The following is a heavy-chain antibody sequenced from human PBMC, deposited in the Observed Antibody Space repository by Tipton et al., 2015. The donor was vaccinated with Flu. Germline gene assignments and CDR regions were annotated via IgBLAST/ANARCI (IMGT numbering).Heavy chain of an antibody. J-gene: IGHJ4*02. CDR3: ARALRTGRFLTH. CDR1: GGSLDVYP. D-gene: IGHD3-3*01. CDR2: ITNDGTT. V-gene: IGHV4-34*01. Sequence: TLSLTCAVSGGSLDVYPLNWIRQSPGKGLEWVGEITNDGTTNYNPSLKSRVSISVDTSKNQISLNLSSVTAADTGVYFCARALRTGRFLTHWGQGTLVTVSS.